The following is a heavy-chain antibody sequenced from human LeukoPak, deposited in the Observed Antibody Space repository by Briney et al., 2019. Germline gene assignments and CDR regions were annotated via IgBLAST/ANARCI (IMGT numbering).Heavy chain of an antibody. D-gene: IGHD2-2*01. CDR3: ARARQYQLLST. CDR1: GGSFSGYY. CDR2: INHSGST. V-gene: IGHV4-34*01. J-gene: IGHJ5*02. Sequence: SETLSLTCAVYGGSFSGYYWSWIRQPPGKGLEWIGEINHSGSTNYNPSLKSRVTISVDTSKNQFSLKLSSVTAADTAVYYCARARQYQLLSTWGQGTSVTVSS.